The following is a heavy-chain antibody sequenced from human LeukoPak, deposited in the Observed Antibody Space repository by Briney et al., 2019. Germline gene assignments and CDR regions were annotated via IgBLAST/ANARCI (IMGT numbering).Heavy chain of an antibody. D-gene: IGHD1-26*01. Sequence: GESLKISCKGSGYSFTSYWIGWVRQMPGKGLEWMGIIYPGDSDTRYSPSFQGQVTFSADKSISTTYLQCSSLNASDTAMYYCARQGVGATKDYWGQGTLVTVSS. CDR2: IYPGDSDT. V-gene: IGHV5-51*01. CDR3: ARQGVGATKDY. CDR1: GYSFTSYW. J-gene: IGHJ4*02.